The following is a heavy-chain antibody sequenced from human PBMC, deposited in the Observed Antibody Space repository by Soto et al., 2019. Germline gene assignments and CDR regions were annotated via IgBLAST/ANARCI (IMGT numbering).Heavy chain of an antibody. D-gene: IGHD6-13*01. V-gene: IGHV5-51*01. CDR2: IYPGDSDT. CDR1: GYSFTTYW. Sequence: GESLNISCKASGYSFTTYWIGWVRQMPGKGLEWMGIIYPGDSDTRYSPSFQGQVTISADKSISTAYLQWSSLKASDSAMFHCARKDIAGNSVDFWGQGTLVTVSS. J-gene: IGHJ4*02. CDR3: ARKDIAGNSVDF.